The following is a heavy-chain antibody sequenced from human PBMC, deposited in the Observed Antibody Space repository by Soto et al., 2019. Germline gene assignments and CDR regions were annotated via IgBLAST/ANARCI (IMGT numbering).Heavy chain of an antibody. D-gene: IGHD3-22*01. Sequence: SVSNAWMNWVRQAPGKALEWVGRIKSKTDGGTTDYAAPVKGRFTISRDDSKNTLYLQMNSLKTEDTAVYYCTTDPVTMIVVVPSSGWGQGTLVTVSS. CDR3: TTDPVTMIVVVPSSG. J-gene: IGHJ4*02. CDR2: IKSKTDGGTT. CDR1: SVSNAW. V-gene: IGHV3-15*07.